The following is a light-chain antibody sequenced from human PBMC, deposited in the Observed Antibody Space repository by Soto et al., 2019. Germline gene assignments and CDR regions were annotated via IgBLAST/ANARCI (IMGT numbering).Light chain of an antibody. Sequence: EIVMTQSPATLSVSPGERATLSCRASQSVSSNFAWYQQKPGQAPRLLIYGASTRATGIPARFSGSGSGTEFTLTISSLQFEDSAVYYCQQYNNWWTFGQGTKVDIK. CDR2: GAS. V-gene: IGKV3-15*01. CDR1: QSVSSN. J-gene: IGKJ1*01. CDR3: QQYNNWWT.